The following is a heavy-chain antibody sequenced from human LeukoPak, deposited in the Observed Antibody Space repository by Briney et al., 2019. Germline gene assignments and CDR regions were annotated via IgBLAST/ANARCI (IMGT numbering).Heavy chain of an antibody. CDR3: ARRLPYYGMDV. V-gene: IGHV3-48*03. Sequence: PGGSLRLSCAASGFTFSSYEIHWVRQAPGKGLGWVSKIGGIGSIMYADSVKGRFTISTDSAKSSVYLQMNSLRAEDTAVYYCARRLPYYGMDVWGQGTTVTVSS. CDR1: GFTFSSYE. CDR2: IGGIGSI. J-gene: IGHJ6*02.